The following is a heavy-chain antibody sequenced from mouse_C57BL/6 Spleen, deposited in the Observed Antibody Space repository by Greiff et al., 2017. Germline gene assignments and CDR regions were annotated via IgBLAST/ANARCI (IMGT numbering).Heavy chain of an antibody. J-gene: IGHJ1*03. D-gene: IGHD1-1*01. Sequence: QVQLQQPGAELVKPGASVQLSCKASGYTFTSYWMHWVKQRPGQGLEWIGMIHPNSGSTNYNEKFKSKATLTVDNSSSTAYMQLSSLTSEDSAFYYCARRDYGSSYWYFDVWGTGTTVTVSS. CDR2: IHPNSGST. CDR3: ARRDYGSSYWYFDV. CDR1: GYTFTSYW. V-gene: IGHV1-64*01.